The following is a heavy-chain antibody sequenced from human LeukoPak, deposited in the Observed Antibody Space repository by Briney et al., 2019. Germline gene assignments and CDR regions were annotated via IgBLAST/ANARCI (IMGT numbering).Heavy chain of an antibody. J-gene: IGHJ4*02. D-gene: IGHD3-3*01. Sequence: PGRSLRLSCAASGLTFSTYGMNWVRQAPGKGLEWVSSIGGGGYTTYYADSVRGRFTISRDNSKNTLYLQMNSLRAEDTAVYYCAKEFASGYQDYWGQGTLVTVSS. V-gene: IGHV3-23*01. CDR1: GLTFSTYG. CDR3: AKEFASGYQDY. CDR2: IGGGGYTT.